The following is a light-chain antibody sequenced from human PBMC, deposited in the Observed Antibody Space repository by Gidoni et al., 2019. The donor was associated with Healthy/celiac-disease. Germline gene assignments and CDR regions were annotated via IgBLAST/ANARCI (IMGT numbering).Light chain of an antibody. Sequence: DIQMNQSPSSLSASVGDRVTITCRASQSISSYLNWDQQKPGKAPKLLSYAASSLQSVVPSRFSGSGSGTDFTLTISSLQPEDFATYYCQQSYSSPRFSCGQGTKLEIK. V-gene: IGKV1-39*01. CDR2: AAS. CDR3: QQSYSSPRFS. CDR1: QSISSY. J-gene: IGKJ2*03.